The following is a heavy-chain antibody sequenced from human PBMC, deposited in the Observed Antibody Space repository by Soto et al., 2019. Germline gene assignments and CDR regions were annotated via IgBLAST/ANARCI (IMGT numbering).Heavy chain of an antibody. CDR3: ATLEYSSSRRIGPDY. D-gene: IGHD6-6*01. CDR2: FDPEDGET. Sequence: ASVKVSCKASGYTFTSYDINWVRQAPGEGLEWMGGFDPEDGETIYAQKFQGRVTMTEDTSTDTAYMELSSLRSEDTAVYYCATLEYSSSRRIGPDYWGQGTLVTVSS. V-gene: IGHV1-24*01. CDR1: GYTFTSYD. J-gene: IGHJ4*02.